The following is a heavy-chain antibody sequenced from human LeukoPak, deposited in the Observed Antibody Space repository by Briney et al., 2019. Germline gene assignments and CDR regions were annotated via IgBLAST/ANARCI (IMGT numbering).Heavy chain of an antibody. Sequence: ASVKVSCKASGCTFTGYYVHWVRLAPGQGLEWMGWINPSSGGTNYAQKFQGRVTMTRDTSISTAYLELSRLRSDDTAVYYCARSYQGRRFDYWGQGTLVTVSS. CDR2: INPSSGGT. V-gene: IGHV1-2*02. J-gene: IGHJ4*02. D-gene: IGHD2-21*01. CDR1: GCTFTGYY. CDR3: ARSYQGRRFDY.